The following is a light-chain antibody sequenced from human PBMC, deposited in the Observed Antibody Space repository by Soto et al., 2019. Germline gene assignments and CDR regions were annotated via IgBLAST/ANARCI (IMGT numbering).Light chain of an antibody. Sequence: IQITQAPSSPSASVVDRVTITCRACQNINTWLAWYPQRPGQAPNRLIYDASPLASSVPSGFSCSGAGTACSLTISSLQHDDVTTHSCQCYSSCPWTFGQGTKVEI. V-gene: IGKV1-5*01. CDR1: QNINTW. CDR2: DAS. J-gene: IGKJ1*01. CDR3: QCYSSCPWT.